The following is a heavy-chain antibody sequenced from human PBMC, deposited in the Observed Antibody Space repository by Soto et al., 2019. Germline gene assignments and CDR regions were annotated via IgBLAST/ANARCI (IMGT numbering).Heavy chain of an antibody. Sequence: SETLSLTCTVSGGSITRGGYYWRWIRQHPGKGLEWIGYIYNSGTTYYNPSLKSRVTISVDTSKNQFSLKLSSVTAADTAVYYCARDSLTGYYFDYWGQGMLVTVSS. CDR3: ARDSLTGYYFDY. V-gene: IGHV4-31*03. J-gene: IGHJ4*02. CDR2: IYNSGTT. D-gene: IGHD3-9*01. CDR1: GGSITRGGYY.